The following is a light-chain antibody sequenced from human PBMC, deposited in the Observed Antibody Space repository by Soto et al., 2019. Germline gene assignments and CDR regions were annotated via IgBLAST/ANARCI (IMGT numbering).Light chain of an antibody. CDR1: SGHSSYI. CDR2: LEGSGSY. V-gene: IGLV4-60*02. CDR3: ETWDRNTRV. J-gene: IGLJ2*01. Sequence: QLVLTQSSSASASLGSSVKLTCTLSSGHSSYIIAWHHQQPGKAPRYLMKLEGSGSYNKGSGVPDRFSGSSSGADLYLTISNLQFEDEANYYCETWDRNTRVFGGGTQLTVL.